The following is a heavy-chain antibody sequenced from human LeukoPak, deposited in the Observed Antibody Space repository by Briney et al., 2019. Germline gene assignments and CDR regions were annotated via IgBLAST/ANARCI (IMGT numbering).Heavy chain of an antibody. V-gene: IGHV3-23*01. CDR1: GFTLSDYA. Sequence: GGSLRLSCAASGFTLSDYAMTWVRQTPGKGLEWVSVISGGGDSTDYADSMKGRFTISRDNSRNTLHLQMNSLRAEDTAVYSCAKASLRYFDWFSDYWGQGTLVTVSS. CDR3: AKASLRYFDWFSDY. D-gene: IGHD3-9*01. CDR2: ISGGGDST. J-gene: IGHJ4*02.